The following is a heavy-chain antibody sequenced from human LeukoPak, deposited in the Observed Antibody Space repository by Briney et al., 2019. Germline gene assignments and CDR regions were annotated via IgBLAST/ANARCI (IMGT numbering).Heavy chain of an antibody. V-gene: IGHV4-34*01. D-gene: IGHD1-26*01. CDR1: GGSFSGYY. J-gene: IGHJ4*02. Sequence: SETLSLTCAVYGGSFSGYYWSWIRQPPGKGLEWIGEINHSGSTNYNPSLKSRVTISVGTSKNQFSLKLSSVTAADTAVYYCARGSRHGGSYGYWGQGTLVTVSS. CDR3: ARGSRHGGSYGY. CDR2: INHSGST.